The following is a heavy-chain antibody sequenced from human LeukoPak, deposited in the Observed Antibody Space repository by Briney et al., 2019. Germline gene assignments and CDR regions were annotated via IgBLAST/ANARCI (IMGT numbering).Heavy chain of an antibody. CDR3: TADPYGGNPVDY. Sequence: PGGSLRLSCAVSGFTFSSYWMSWVRQAPGKGLEWVANIKQDGSEKYYVDSVKGRFTISRDNAKNSLFLQMNSLRAEDTAVYYCTADPYGGNPVDYWGQGTLVIVSS. J-gene: IGHJ4*02. D-gene: IGHD4-23*01. V-gene: IGHV3-7*03. CDR1: GFTFSSYW. CDR2: IKQDGSEK.